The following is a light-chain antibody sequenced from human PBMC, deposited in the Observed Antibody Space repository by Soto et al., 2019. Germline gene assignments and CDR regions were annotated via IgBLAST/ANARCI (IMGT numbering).Light chain of an antibody. Sequence: QSVLTQPASGSGSPGQSITISCTGTSSDVGGYNYVSWYQQHPGKAPKLMIYDVSNRPSGVSNRFFGSKSGNTASLTISGLQAEDEADYYCSSYTSSSTPLYVLGTGTKVTVL. V-gene: IGLV2-14*03. CDR1: SSDVGGYNY. CDR2: DVS. CDR3: SSYTSSSTPLYV. J-gene: IGLJ1*01.